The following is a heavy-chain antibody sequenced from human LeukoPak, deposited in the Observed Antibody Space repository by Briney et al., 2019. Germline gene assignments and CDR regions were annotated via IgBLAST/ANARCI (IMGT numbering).Heavy chain of an antibody. D-gene: IGHD5-24*01. CDR1: GGTFSSYA. Sequence: ASVKVSCKASGGTFSSYAISWVRQAPGQGLEWMGGIIPIFGTANYAQKFQGRVTITADEPTSTAYMELSSLRSEDTAVYYCARDRQPWGRDGYKTGVDYWGQGTLVTVSS. CDR2: IIPIFGTA. CDR3: ARDRQPWGRDGYKTGVDY. J-gene: IGHJ4*02. V-gene: IGHV1-69*13.